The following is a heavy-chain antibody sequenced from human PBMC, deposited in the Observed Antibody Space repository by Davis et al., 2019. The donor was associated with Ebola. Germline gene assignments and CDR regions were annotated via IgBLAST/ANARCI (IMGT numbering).Heavy chain of an antibody. D-gene: IGHD2-15*01. Sequence: GGSLRLSCAASGFTFSSYAMHWVRQAPGKGLEWVAVIWYDGSNKYYADSVKGRFTISRDNSKNTLYLQMNSLRAEDTAVYYCARGLGVVVAARGGVYFDYWGQGTLVTVSS. CDR1: GFTFSSYA. J-gene: IGHJ4*02. CDR3: ARGLGVVVAARGGVYFDY. V-gene: IGHV3-33*08. CDR2: IWYDGSNK.